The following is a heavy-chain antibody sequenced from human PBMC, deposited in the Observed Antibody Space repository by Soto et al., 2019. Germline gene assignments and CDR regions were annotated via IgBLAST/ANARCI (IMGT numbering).Heavy chain of an antibody. D-gene: IGHD4-17*01. J-gene: IGHJ5*02. CDR3: ARDFDYGDYEMENWFDP. CDR2: TYYRSKWYN. Sequence: QTLSLTCAISGDSVSSNSAAWNWIRQSPSRGLEWLGRTYYRSKWYNDYAVSVKSRITINPDTSKNQFSLQLNSVTPEDTAVYYCARDFDYGDYEMENWFDPWGQGTLVTVSS. CDR1: GDSVSSNSAA. V-gene: IGHV6-1*01.